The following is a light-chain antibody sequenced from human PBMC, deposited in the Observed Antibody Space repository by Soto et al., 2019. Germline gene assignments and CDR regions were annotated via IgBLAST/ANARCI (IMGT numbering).Light chain of an antibody. CDR2: AAS. CDR3: QQYNSAPHT. V-gene: IGKV1-27*01. Sequence: DIQMTQSPSSLSASVGDRVTITCRASQGISTYLAWYQQKPGKVPKLLIYAASTLQSGFPSRFSGSGSGTDFTLTISSLQPEDVATYYCQQYNSAPHTFGQGTKLEIK. CDR1: QGISTY. J-gene: IGKJ2*01.